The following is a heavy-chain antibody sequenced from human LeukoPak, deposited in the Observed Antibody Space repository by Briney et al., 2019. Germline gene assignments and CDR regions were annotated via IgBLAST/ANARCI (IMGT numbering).Heavy chain of an antibody. CDR1: GYSISSGYY. Sequence: SETLSLTCTVSGYSISSGYYWGWIRQPPGKGLEWIGEINHSGSTNYNPSLKSRVTISVDTSKNQFSLKLSSVTAADTAVYYCARDFWSGYSTYNWFDPWGQGTLVTVSS. CDR3: ARDFWSGYSTYNWFDP. CDR2: INHSGST. V-gene: IGHV4-38-2*02. D-gene: IGHD3-3*01. J-gene: IGHJ5*02.